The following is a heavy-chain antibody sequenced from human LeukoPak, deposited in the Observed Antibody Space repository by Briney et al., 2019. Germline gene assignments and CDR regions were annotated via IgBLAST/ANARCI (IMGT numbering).Heavy chain of an antibody. V-gene: IGHV3-48*03. Sequence: GGSLRLSCAASGFTFSSYEMNWVRQAPGKGLEWVSYISSSGSTIYYADSVKGRFTISRDNAKNSLYLQMNSLRAEDTAVYYCARRIITITLDGSGSYYDYWGQGTLVTVSS. J-gene: IGHJ4*02. CDR1: GFTFSSYE. CDR2: ISSSGSTI. D-gene: IGHD3-10*01. CDR3: ARRIITITLDGSGSYYDY.